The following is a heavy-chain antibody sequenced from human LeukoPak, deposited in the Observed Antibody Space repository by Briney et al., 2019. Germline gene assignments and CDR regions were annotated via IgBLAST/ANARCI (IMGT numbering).Heavy chain of an antibody. CDR3: ARLRTFSSGWYDAFDI. Sequence: ASVKVSCKASGYTFTSYGISWVRQAPGQGLEWMGWSSGYNGNTNYAQKLQGRVTMTTDTSTSTAYMELRSLRSDDTAVYYCARLRTFSSGWYDAFDIWGQGTMVTVSS. D-gene: IGHD6-19*01. J-gene: IGHJ3*02. V-gene: IGHV1-18*01. CDR1: GYTFTSYG. CDR2: SSGYNGNT.